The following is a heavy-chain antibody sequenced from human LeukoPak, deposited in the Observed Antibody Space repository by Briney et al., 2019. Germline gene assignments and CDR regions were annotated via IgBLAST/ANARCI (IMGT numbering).Heavy chain of an antibody. CDR2: LNSDGRTT. J-gene: IGHJ5*02. D-gene: IGHD4-17*01. CDR1: GFTFSNHW. CDR3: ARGSDETVTISGWFDP. Sequence: GGSLRLSCAASGFTFSNHWMRWVRQGPGKGLVWVSRLNSDGRTTTYADSVKGRFTISRDNAKNTLYLQMNSLRVEDTAAYYCARGSDETVTISGWFDPWGQGTLVTVSS. V-gene: IGHV3-74*01.